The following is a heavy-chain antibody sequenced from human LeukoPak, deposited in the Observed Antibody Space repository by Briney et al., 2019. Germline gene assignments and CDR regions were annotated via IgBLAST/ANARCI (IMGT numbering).Heavy chain of an antibody. CDR1: GFTFSSYS. D-gene: IGHD3-3*01. J-gene: IGHJ4*02. V-gene: IGHV3-21*01. CDR2: ISSSSSYI. Sequence: SGGSLRLSCAASGFTFSSYSMNWVRQAPGKGLEWVSSISSSSSYIYYADSVKGRFTISRDNAKNSLYLQMNSLRAEDTAVYYCARDLRREWLLRGYYFDYWGQGALVTVSS. CDR3: ARDLRREWLLRGYYFDY.